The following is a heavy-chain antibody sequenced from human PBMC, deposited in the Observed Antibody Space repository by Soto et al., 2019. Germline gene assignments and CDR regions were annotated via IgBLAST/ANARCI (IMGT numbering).Heavy chain of an antibody. V-gene: IGHV3-73*01. CDR3: TAYCSGGSCYLGYYFDY. D-gene: IGHD2-15*01. Sequence: QPGGSLRLSCAASGFTFSGSAIHWVRQASGKGLEWVGRIRSKVNNYATAYAASVKGRFTISRDDSKNTAYLEMNSLNTEDTAIYYCTAYCSGGSCYLGYYFDYWGQGTLVTVSS. CDR2: IRSKVNNYAT. J-gene: IGHJ4*02. CDR1: GFTFSGSA.